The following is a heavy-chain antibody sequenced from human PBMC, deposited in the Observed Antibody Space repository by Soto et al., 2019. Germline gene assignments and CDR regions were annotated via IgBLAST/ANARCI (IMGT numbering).Heavy chain of an antibody. D-gene: IGHD1-1*01. CDR1: GGSISSDGYF. CDR3: ARDASQTWVPLDY. J-gene: IGHJ4*02. Sequence: QVQLQESGPGLVKPSQTLSLTCTVSGGSISSDGYFWSWIRQHPGKGLEWIGYIYYSGSTYYNPSLKSRVTMSVDTSKNQFSLNLTSVTAADTAVYYCARDASQTWVPLDYWGQGTLVTVSS. CDR2: IYYSGST. V-gene: IGHV4-31*03.